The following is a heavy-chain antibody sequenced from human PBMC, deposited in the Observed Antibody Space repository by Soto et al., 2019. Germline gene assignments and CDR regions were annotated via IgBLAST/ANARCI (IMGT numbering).Heavy chain of an antibody. Sequence: GGSLILSCAASGFTFSSYGMRWVRQAPGKGLEWVAVISYDGSNKYYADSVKGRITISRDNSKNTLYLQMNSLRAEDTAVYYWAKVTDYGDSAYYFDYWGQGTLVTVSS. J-gene: IGHJ4*02. CDR2: ISYDGSNK. D-gene: IGHD4-17*01. CDR1: GFTFSSYG. CDR3: AKVTDYGDSAYYFDY. V-gene: IGHV3-30*18.